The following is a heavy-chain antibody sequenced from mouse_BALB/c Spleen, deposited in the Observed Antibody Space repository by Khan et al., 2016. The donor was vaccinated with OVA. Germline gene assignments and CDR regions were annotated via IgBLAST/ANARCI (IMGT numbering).Heavy chain of an antibody. CDR2: ISSGGHYT. Sequence: MQLEESGGDLVKPGGSLKLSCAASGFTFSSYGMSWVRQTPDMRLEWVATISSGGHYTYYPDSVKGRFTISRDNSKNTLYLQMSSLKSEDTAIYYCTRLSYYYNSEGFAYWGQGTLVTVSA. CDR3: TRLSYYYNSEGFAY. V-gene: IGHV5-6*01. CDR1: GFTFSSYG. J-gene: IGHJ3*01. D-gene: IGHD1-1*02.